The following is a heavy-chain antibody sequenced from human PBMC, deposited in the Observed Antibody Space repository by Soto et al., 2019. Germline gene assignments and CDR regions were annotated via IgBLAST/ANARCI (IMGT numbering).Heavy chain of an antibody. Sequence: GGSLRLSCAASGFTFTSYTMNWVRQAPGKGLEWVSSISSSSDYIYYADSMKGRVTISRDNAKNSLFLDMNSLTGEDTAVYYCARARVYATGTLDFWGQGTLVTVSS. V-gene: IGHV3-21*06. D-gene: IGHD6-13*01. CDR1: GFTFTSYT. CDR3: ARARVYATGTLDF. J-gene: IGHJ4*02. CDR2: ISSSSDYI.